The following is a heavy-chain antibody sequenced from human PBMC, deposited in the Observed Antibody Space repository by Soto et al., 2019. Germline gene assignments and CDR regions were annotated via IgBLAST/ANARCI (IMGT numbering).Heavy chain of an antibody. J-gene: IGHJ4*02. Sequence: SETLSLTCTVSGGSISDNFWTWIRQPAGKGLEWIGRIHGSGSTSYNPSLKTRLTMSVDTSKNHFSLKLSSVTAADTAVYYCARRSSFGFDSWGQGTLVTVSS. CDR3: ARRSSFGFDS. CDR1: GGSISDNF. D-gene: IGHD3-3*01. V-gene: IGHV4-4*07. CDR2: IHGSGST.